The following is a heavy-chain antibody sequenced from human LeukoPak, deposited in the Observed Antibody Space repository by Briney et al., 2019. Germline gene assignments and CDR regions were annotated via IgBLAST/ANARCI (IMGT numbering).Heavy chain of an antibody. J-gene: IGHJ5*02. Sequence: GESLKISCKGSGYSFTSYWIGWVRQMPGKGLDWMGIIYPGDSNTRYSPSFQGQVTISADKSISTAYLQWSSLKASDTAMYYCARQEYCSGGSCYTWFDPWGQGTLVTVSS. CDR3: ARQEYCSGGSCYTWFDP. CDR1: GYSFTSYW. CDR2: IYPGDSNT. D-gene: IGHD2-15*01. V-gene: IGHV5-51*01.